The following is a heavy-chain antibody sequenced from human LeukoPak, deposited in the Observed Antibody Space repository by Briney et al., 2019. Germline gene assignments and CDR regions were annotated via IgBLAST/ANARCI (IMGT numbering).Heavy chain of an antibody. Sequence: GGSLRLSCAASGFTFSSYAMSWVRQAPGKGLEWVSAISGSGGSTYYADSVKGRFTISRDNSKNTLYLQMNGLRAEDTAVYYCAKDGYSDIVVVPAAIQKFFDYWGQGTLVTVSS. D-gene: IGHD2-2*02. J-gene: IGHJ4*02. CDR1: GFTFSSYA. CDR2: ISGSGGST. V-gene: IGHV3-23*01. CDR3: AKDGYSDIVVVPAAIQKFFDY.